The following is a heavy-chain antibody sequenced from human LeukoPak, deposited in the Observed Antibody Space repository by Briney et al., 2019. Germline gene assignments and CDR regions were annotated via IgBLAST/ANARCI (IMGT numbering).Heavy chain of an antibody. CDR1: GFTFGDYA. Sequence: GGSLRLSCTASGFTFGDYAMSWFRQAPGKGLEWVGFIRSKAYGGTTEYAASVKGRFTISRDDSKSIAYLQMNSLKTEDTAVYYCTRDIQRREVRVDAFDIWGQGTMVTVSS. V-gene: IGHV3-49*03. CDR2: IRSKAYGGTT. D-gene: IGHD2-21*01. CDR3: TRDIQRREVRVDAFDI. J-gene: IGHJ3*02.